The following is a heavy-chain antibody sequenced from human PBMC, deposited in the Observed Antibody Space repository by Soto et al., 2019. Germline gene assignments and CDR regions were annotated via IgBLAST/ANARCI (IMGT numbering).Heavy chain of an antibody. Sequence: EVQLVESGGGLVQPGGSLRLSCVASGFILNSYSMNWVRQAPGKGLEWVSYISSSSSTIYYADSVKGRFSISRDNAKNSLFLQMNSLRDDDTAVYHCARGDYGDCFDPWGQGTLVTVSS. CDR3: ARGDYGDCFDP. D-gene: IGHD4-17*01. CDR2: ISSSSSTI. V-gene: IGHV3-48*02. CDR1: GFILNSYS. J-gene: IGHJ5*02.